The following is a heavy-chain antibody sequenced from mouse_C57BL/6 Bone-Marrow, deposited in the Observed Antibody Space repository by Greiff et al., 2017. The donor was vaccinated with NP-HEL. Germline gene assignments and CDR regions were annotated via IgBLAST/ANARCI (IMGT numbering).Heavy chain of an antibody. CDR2: IDPANGNT. CDR3: ALYYYGSSYPAWFAY. CDR1: GFNIKNTY. V-gene: IGHV14-3*01. Sequence: LVESVAELVRPGASVKLSCTASGFNIKNTYMHWVKQRPEQGLEWIGRIDPANGNTKYAPKFQGKATITADTSSNTAYLQLSSLTSEDTAIYYCALYYYGSSYPAWFAYWGQGTLVTVSA. D-gene: IGHD1-1*01. J-gene: IGHJ3*01.